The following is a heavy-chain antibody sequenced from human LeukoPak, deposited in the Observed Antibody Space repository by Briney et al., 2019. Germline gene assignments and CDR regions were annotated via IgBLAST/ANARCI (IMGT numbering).Heavy chain of an antibody. CDR1: GGSISTYY. CDR3: ARDRDSSGYYYHFDY. Sequence: SETLSLTCTVSGGSISTYYWTWIRQSPGKGLEWIGHIYYSGSTTYNPSLKSRVTISVDTSKNQFSLRLSSVTAADTAVYYCARDRDSSGYYYHFDYWGHGILVTVSS. D-gene: IGHD3-22*01. CDR2: IYYSGST. J-gene: IGHJ4*01. V-gene: IGHV4-59*01.